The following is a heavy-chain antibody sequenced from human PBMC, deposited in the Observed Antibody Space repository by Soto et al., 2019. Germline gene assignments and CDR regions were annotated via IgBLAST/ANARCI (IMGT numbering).Heavy chain of an antibody. CDR2: IKQDGSEK. CDR3: ARVRQLVAGYYYYYYMDV. Sequence: GGSLRLSCAASGFTFSSYWMSWVRQAPGKGLEWVANIKQDGSEKYYVDSVKGRFTISRDNAKNSLYLQMNSLRAEDTAVYYCARVRQLVAGYYYYYYMDVWGKGTTVTVSS. J-gene: IGHJ6*03. D-gene: IGHD6-13*01. V-gene: IGHV3-7*04. CDR1: GFTFSSYW.